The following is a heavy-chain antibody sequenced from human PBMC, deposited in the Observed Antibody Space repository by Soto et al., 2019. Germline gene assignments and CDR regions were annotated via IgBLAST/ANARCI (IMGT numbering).Heavy chain of an antibody. CDR2: IKQDGSEK. CDR1: GFTFSSYW. D-gene: IGHD3-22*01. Sequence: PGGSLRLSCAASGFTFSSYWMSWVRQAPGKGLEWVANIKQDGSEKYYVDSVKGRFTISRDNAKNSLYLQMNSLRAEDTAVYYCARHRVVISYYGMDVWGQGTTVTVSS. CDR3: ARHRVVISYYGMDV. V-gene: IGHV3-7*01. J-gene: IGHJ6*02.